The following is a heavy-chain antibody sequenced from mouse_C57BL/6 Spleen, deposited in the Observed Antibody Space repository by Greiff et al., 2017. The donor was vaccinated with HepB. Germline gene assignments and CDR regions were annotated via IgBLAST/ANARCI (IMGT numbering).Heavy chain of an antibody. CDR3: ARGELYYGYDVGFAY. Sequence: QVQLQQPGAELVKPGASVKMSCKASGYTFTSYWITWVKQRPGQGLEWIGDIYPGSGSNNYNEKFKSKATLTVDTSSSTAYMQLSSLTSEDSAVYYCARGELYYGYDVGFAYWGQGTLVTVSA. J-gene: IGHJ3*01. D-gene: IGHD2-2*01. V-gene: IGHV1-55*01. CDR1: GYTFTSYW. CDR2: IYPGSGSN.